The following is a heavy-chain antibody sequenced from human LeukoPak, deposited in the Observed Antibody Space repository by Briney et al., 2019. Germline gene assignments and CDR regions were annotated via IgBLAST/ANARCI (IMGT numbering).Heavy chain of an antibody. Sequence: SETLSLSCTVSGGSISSSSYYWGWIRQPPGKGLEWIGSIYYSGSTYYNPSLKSRVTISVDTSKNQFSLKLGSVTAADTAVYYCARDYVNSQWLVSNYYYYYYMDVWGKGTTVTISS. D-gene: IGHD6-19*01. V-gene: IGHV4-39*07. CDR2: IYYSGST. CDR1: GGSISSSSYY. CDR3: ARDYVNSQWLVSNYYYYYYMDV. J-gene: IGHJ6*03.